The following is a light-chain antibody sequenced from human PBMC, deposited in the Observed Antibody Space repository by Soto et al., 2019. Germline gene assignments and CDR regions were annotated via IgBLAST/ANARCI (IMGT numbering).Light chain of an antibody. CDR1: QSVSSY. CDR3: QQRSNWPPYT. J-gene: IGKJ2*01. Sequence: ELVLTPSPATLYLSPGDRATLSCRASQSVSSYLAGYQQKPGQAPRLLIYAASNRATGIPARFSGSGSGTDFTLTISSVEPEDFAVYYCQQRSNWPPYTFGQGTKLEIK. CDR2: AAS. V-gene: IGKV3-11*01.